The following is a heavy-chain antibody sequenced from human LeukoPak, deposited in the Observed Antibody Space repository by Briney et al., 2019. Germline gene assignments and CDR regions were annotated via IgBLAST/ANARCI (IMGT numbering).Heavy chain of an antibody. Sequence: GGSLRLSCTTSGFTFSSYGMHWVRQAPGKGLEWVSSISSSSSYIYYADSVKGRFTISRDNAKNSLYLQMNSLRAEDTAVYYCARDLYGSGSYPFDYWGQGTLVTVSS. CDR3: ARDLYGSGSYPFDY. V-gene: IGHV3-21*01. CDR2: ISSSSSYI. CDR1: GFTFSSYG. D-gene: IGHD3-10*01. J-gene: IGHJ4*02.